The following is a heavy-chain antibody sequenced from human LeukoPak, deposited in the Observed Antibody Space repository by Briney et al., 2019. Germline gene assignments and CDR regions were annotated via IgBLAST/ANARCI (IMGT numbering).Heavy chain of an antibody. V-gene: IGHV1-46*01. Sequence: ASVKVSCKASGYTFTSYYMHWVRQAPGQGLEWMGIINPSGGSTSYAQKFQGRVTMTRDTSTSTVYMELSSLRSEDTAVYYCARDRVRAAAAGTPGGDGMDVWGQGTTVTVSS. J-gene: IGHJ6*02. CDR1: GYTFTSYY. D-gene: IGHD6-13*01. CDR3: ARDRVRAAAAGTPGGDGMDV. CDR2: INPSGGST.